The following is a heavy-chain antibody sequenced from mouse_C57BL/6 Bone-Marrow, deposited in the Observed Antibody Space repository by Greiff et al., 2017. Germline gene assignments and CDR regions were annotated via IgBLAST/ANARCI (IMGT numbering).Heavy chain of an antibody. V-gene: IGHV1-39*01. CDR3: SSYYYGSSLYYFDY. CDR1: GYSFTDYN. CDR2: INPNYGTT. Sequence: VQLQQSGPELVKPGASVKISCKASGYSFTDYNMNWVKQSNGKSLEWIGVINPNYGTTSYNQKFKGKATLTADQSSSTAYMQLNSLTSEDSAVYYSSSYYYGSSLYYFDYWGQGTTLTVSS. J-gene: IGHJ2*01. D-gene: IGHD1-1*01.